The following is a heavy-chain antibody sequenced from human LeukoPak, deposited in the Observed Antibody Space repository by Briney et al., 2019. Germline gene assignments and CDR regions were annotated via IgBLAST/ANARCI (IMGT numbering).Heavy chain of an antibody. V-gene: IGHV3-30*02. D-gene: IGHD3-10*01. CDR1: AFTFSSYG. J-gene: IGHJ4*02. CDR2: IRYDGGNK. CDR3: AKFSEFVAPFDY. Sequence: GGSLRLSCAASAFTFSSYGMHWVRQAPGKGLEWVAFIRYDGGNKYYADSVKGRFTISRDNSKNTLFLQMNSLRAEDTAVYYCAKFSEFVAPFDYWGQGTLVTVSS.